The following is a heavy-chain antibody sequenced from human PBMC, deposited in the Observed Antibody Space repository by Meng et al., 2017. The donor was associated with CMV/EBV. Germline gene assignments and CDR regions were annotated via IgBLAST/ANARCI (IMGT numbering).Heavy chain of an antibody. D-gene: IGHD2-2*01. CDR3: ARDFRHCSSTSCPQGYYYYGMDV. J-gene: IGHJ6*02. Sequence: SCAASGFTFSSYSMNWVRQAPGKGLEWVSSISSSSSYIYYADSVKGRFTISRDNAKNSLYLQMNSLRAEDTAVYYCARDFRHCSSTSCPQGYYYYGMDVWGQGTTVTVSS. CDR2: ISSSSSYI. CDR1: GFTFSSYS. V-gene: IGHV3-21*01.